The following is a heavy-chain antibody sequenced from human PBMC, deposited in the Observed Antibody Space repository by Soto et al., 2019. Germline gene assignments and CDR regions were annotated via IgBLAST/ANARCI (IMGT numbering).Heavy chain of an antibody. Sequence: QITLKESGPTLVIPTQTLTLTCTVSGFSLDTWGVGVGWIRQSPGKAPEWLALIYWDDDKRYSPSLKNRLTITKDTSKNQVVLTVTNMDPVDTVTYYCARALGSWGSYYFDHWGQGTLVTVSS. CDR1: GFSLDTWGVG. CDR2: IYWDDDK. CDR3: ARALGSWGSYYFDH. D-gene: IGHD3-16*01. J-gene: IGHJ4*02. V-gene: IGHV2-5*02.